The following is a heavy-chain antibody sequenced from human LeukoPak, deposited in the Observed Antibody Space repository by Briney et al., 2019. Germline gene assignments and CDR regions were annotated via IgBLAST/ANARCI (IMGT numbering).Heavy chain of an antibody. V-gene: IGHV3-7*01. CDR3: AKAYYDSRGRMPLYFDY. CDR1: GFTFSSYW. J-gene: IGHJ4*02. D-gene: IGHD3-22*01. CDR2: IKQDGSEK. Sequence: GGSLRLSCAASGFTFSSYWMSWVRQAPGKGLEWVANIKQDGSEKNSVDSVKGRFTISRDNAKNSLYLQMNSLRVEDTAVYYCAKAYYDSRGRMPLYFDYWGQGTLVTVSS.